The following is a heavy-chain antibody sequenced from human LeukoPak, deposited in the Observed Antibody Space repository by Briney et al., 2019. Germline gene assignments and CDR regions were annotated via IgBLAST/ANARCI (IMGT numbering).Heavy chain of an antibody. CDR1: GYSFTNYY. CDR2: INPSDSSA. CDR3: ARAPSYYYYMDV. V-gene: IGHV1-46*01. Sequence: ASVKVSCKASGYSFTNYYIHWVRRAPGQGLEWMGMINPSDSSATYPQKFQGRVTMTRDTSTSTVYMELSRLRSDDTAVYYCARAPSYYYYMDVWGKGTTVTISS. J-gene: IGHJ6*03.